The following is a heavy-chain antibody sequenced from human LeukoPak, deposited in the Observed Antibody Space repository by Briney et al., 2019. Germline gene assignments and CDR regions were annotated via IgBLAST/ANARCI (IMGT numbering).Heavy chain of an antibody. Sequence: GESLQISCKGSGYSFTSYWIGWVRQMPGKGLEGMGIIYPGDSDTRYSPSFQGQVTISADKSISTAYLQWSSLKASDTAMYYCARHLYSSSWYFDYWGQGTLVTVSS. CDR2: IYPGDSDT. CDR3: ARHLYSSSWYFDY. J-gene: IGHJ4*02. D-gene: IGHD6-13*01. CDR1: GYSFTSYW. V-gene: IGHV5-51*01.